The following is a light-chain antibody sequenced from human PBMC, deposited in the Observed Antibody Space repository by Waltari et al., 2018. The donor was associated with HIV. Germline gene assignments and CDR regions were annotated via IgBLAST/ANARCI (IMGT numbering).Light chain of an antibody. CDR2: DVT. V-gene: IGLV2-8*01. J-gene: IGLJ2*01. CDR1: SNDLGTYNF. CDR3: VSYTEKDTFLL. Sequence: QSALTQPPSASGSPGQSVDLSCTGTSNDLGTYNFVSWYQHHPGKAPKLLIYDVTRRPPGIPDRFSGTKSGYTASLTVSYLQVEDEADYYCVSYTEKDTFLLFGGGTKLAV.